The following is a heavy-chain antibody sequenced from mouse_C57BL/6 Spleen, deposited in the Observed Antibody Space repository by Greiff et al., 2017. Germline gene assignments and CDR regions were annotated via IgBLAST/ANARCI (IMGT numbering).Heavy chain of an antibody. D-gene: IGHD2-3*01. CDR2: INPYNGDT. J-gene: IGHJ2*01. V-gene: IGHV1-20*01. CDR1: GYSFTGYF. Sequence: VQLQQSGPELVKPGDSVKISCKASGYSFTGYFMNWVMQSHGKSLEWIGRINPYNGDTFYNQKFKGKATLTVDKSSSTAHMELRSLTSEDSAVYYCARSDGYFLFDYWGQGTTLTVSS. CDR3: ARSDGYFLFDY.